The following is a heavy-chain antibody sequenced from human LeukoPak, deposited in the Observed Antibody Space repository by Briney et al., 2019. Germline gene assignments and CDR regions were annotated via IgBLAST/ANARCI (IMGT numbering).Heavy chain of an antibody. V-gene: IGHV3-23*01. J-gene: IGHJ6*02. CDR3: AKDQWEWPYDGNYYYGMDV. CDR2: ISGSGGST. CDR1: GFTFSSYA. Sequence: RPGGSLRLSCAASGFTFSSYAMSWVRQAPGKGLEWVSAISGSGGSTYYADSVKGRFTISRDNSKNTLYLQMNSLRAEDTAVYYCAKDQWEWPYDGNYYYGMDVWGQGTTVTVSS. D-gene: IGHD3-3*01.